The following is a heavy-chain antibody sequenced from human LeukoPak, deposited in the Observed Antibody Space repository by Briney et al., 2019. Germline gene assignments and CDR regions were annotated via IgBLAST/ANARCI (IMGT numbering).Heavy chain of an antibody. J-gene: IGHJ4*02. Sequence: SETLSLTCAVYGGSFSGYYWSWIRQPPGKGLEWIGEINHSGSTNYNPSLKSRVTISVDTSKNQFSLKLSSVTAADTAVYYCARASRGYYYGSGSYYNGFDYWGQGTLVTVSS. CDR3: ARASRGYYYGSGSYYNGFDY. V-gene: IGHV4-34*01. CDR1: GGSFSGYY. D-gene: IGHD3-10*01. CDR2: INHSGST.